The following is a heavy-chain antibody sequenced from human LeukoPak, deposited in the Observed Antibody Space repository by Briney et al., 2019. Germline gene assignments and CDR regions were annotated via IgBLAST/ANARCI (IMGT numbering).Heavy chain of an antibody. D-gene: IGHD2-2*01. CDR3: ARDKTPSKSRLFDY. CDR1: GGSFSGYY. CDR2: INHSGST. Sequence: PSETLSLTCAVYGGSFSGYYWSWIRQPPGKGLEWIGEINHSGSTNYNPSLKSRVTISVDTSKNQFSLKLSSVTAADTAVYYCARDKTPSKSRLFDYWGQGTLVTVSS. V-gene: IGHV4-34*01. J-gene: IGHJ4*02.